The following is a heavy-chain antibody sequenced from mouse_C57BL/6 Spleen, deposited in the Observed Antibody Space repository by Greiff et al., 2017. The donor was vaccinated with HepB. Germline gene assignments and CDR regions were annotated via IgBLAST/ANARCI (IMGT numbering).Heavy chain of an antibody. D-gene: IGHD1-1*01. Sequence: QVTLKVSGPGILQSSQTLSLTCSFSGFSLSTSGMGVSWIRQPSGNGLEWLAHIYWDDDKRYNPSLKSRLTISKDTSRNQVFLKITSVDTADTATYCCARRARDYYGSSYEGYFDYWGQGTTLTVSS. V-gene: IGHV8-12*01. CDR3: ARRARDYYGSSYEGYFDY. CDR1: GFSLSTSGMG. CDR2: IYWDDDK. J-gene: IGHJ2*01.